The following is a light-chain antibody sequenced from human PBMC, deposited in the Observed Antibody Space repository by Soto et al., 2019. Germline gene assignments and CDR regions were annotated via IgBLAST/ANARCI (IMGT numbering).Light chain of an antibody. CDR1: QSVGSVY. J-gene: IGKJ1*01. V-gene: IGKV3-20*01. Sequence: DIVLTQSPGTLSLSPGERATLSCRASQSVGSVYLAWYQQKPGQAPRLLIHGASNRASGIPDRFSGSGSGTEFTLTISRLEPEDFAVYYCQQYGGSPRTFGQGTKVDIK. CDR2: GAS. CDR3: QQYGGSPRT.